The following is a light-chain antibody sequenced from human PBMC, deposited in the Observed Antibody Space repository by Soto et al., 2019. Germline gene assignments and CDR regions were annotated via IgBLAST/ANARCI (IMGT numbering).Light chain of an antibody. J-gene: IGLJ1*01. CDR1: SSDVGSYNL. Sequence: QSALTQPASVSGSPGQSITISCTGTSSDVGSYNLVSWYQQYPGKAPKLMIYEVSYRPSGVSNRFSGSKSGNTASLTISGLQEEDEADYYWSSFTTSSTRVFGIGTKVTVL. CDR3: SSFTTSSTRV. CDR2: EVS. V-gene: IGLV2-14*02.